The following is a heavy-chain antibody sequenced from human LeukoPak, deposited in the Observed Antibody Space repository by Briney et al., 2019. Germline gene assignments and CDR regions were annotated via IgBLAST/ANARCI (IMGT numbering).Heavy chain of an antibody. CDR2: IYYSGST. Sequence: LXCXXXGGSIXXXXYFXXXIXXXXGXXXXXXXIIYYSGSTYYNPSLKSRVTISLDPSKNQFSLKLTSVTAADTAGYYCARASYDFLWGSYPFGYWGQGTLVTVSS. J-gene: IGHJ4*02. D-gene: IGHD3-16*02. V-gene: IGHV4-39*07. CDR1: GGSIXXXXYF. CDR3: ARASYDFLWGSYPFGY.